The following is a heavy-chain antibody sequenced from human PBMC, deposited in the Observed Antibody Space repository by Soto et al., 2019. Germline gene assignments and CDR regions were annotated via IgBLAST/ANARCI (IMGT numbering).Heavy chain of an antibody. D-gene: IGHD3-10*01. CDR3: ARDSGYGSVSSVNHYLDC. CDR2: IKTDASEK. J-gene: IGHJ4*01. V-gene: IGHV3-7*01. Sequence: EEQLVASGGGLVQPGGSLRLSCAASGFTLRSYWMSWVRQAPGKGLEWLATIKTDASEKKYVDSVKGRFTVSRDNAKNALYLQTDSMRAEDTAVDYGARDSGYGSVSSVNHYLDCWGRGTLVTVSS. CDR1: GFTLRSYW.